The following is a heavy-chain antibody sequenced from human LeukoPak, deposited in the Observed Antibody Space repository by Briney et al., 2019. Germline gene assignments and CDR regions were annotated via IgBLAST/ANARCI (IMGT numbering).Heavy chain of an antibody. J-gene: IGHJ4*02. CDR1: SGSISNGDYY. CDR3: ARVGTTVTHFDY. D-gene: IGHD4-17*01. Sequence: SQTLSLTCTVSSGSISNGDYYWSWIRQPPGKGLEWIGYIYYSGSTYYNPSLKSRVTISVDTSKNQFSLKLSSVTAADTAVYYCARVGTTVTHFDYWGQGTLVTVSS. V-gene: IGHV4-30-4*01. CDR2: IYYSGST.